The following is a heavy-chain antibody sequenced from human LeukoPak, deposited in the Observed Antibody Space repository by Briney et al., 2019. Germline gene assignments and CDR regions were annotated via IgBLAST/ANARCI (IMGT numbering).Heavy chain of an antibody. CDR2: ITAIYETT. D-gene: IGHD4-11*01. CDR1: GGPFSGHG. CDR3: ARGLHSSYYGYGMDF. V-gene: IGHV1-69*13. J-gene: IGHJ6*02. Sequence: ASVKVSCKVSGGPFSGHGISWVRQAPGEGLEWMGGITAIYETTNYAERFQGRVTMTADEYTSTFYMELSSLRSEDTAVYYCARGLHSSYYGYGMDFWGQGTTVTVSS.